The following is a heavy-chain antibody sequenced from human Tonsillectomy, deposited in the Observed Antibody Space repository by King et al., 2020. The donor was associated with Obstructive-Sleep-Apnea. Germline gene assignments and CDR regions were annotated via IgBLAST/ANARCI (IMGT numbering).Heavy chain of an antibody. Sequence: QLQESGPGLVKPSQTLSLTCTVSGGSISSGGYFWSWIRQHPGKGLEWIGDIYYSGSTYYNPSLKSQITISVDTSKNHFSLKLTSVTAADTAVYYCARKFYYDILTGSPHDAFDIWGQGTMVTVSS. CDR1: GGSISSGGYF. CDR2: IYYSGST. D-gene: IGHD3-9*01. V-gene: IGHV4-31*01. CDR3: ARKFYYDILTGSPHDAFDI. J-gene: IGHJ3*02.